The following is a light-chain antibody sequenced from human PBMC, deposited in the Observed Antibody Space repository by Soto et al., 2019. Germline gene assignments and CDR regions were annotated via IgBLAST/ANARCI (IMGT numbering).Light chain of an antibody. CDR2: GNN. Sequence: QSVLTQPPSVSGAPGQRVTLSCTGSSSNIRAGYDVHWYQQLPGTAPKLLIYGNNNRPSGVPDRFSGSKSGTSASLAITGLQAEDEADYYCQSYNSSLSGSVFGGGTKLTVL. CDR3: QSYNSSLSGSV. J-gene: IGLJ3*02. V-gene: IGLV1-40*01. CDR1: SSNIRAGYD.